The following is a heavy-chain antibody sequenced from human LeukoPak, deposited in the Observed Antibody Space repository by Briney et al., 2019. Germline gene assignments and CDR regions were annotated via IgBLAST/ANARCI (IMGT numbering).Heavy chain of an antibody. CDR3: AVQDYYDSSGYYYAFDY. CDR2: ISAYNGNT. CDR1: GYTFTSYG. J-gene: IGHJ4*02. V-gene: IGHV1-18*01. Sequence: GASVKVSCKASGYTFTSYGISWGRQAPGKGLEGMGWISAYNGNTNYAQKLQGRVTMTTDTSTSTAYMELRSLRSDDTAVYYCAVQDYYDSSGYYYAFDYWGQGTLVTVSS. D-gene: IGHD3-22*01.